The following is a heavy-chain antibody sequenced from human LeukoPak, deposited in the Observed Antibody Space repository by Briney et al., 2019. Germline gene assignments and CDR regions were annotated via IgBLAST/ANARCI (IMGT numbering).Heavy chain of an antibody. CDR3: ASSRAYSNSLWYYYMDV. CDR1: GESLSGYY. Sequence: SETLSLTCAVYGESLSGYYWSWIRQPPGKGLEWIAEINHSGTTNYNASLNSRVTISLDTSKNQFSLKLTSVTAADTAVYYRASSRAYSNSLWYYYMDVWGKGTTVTVSS. J-gene: IGHJ6*03. V-gene: IGHV4-34*01. D-gene: IGHD2-2*01. CDR2: INHSGTT.